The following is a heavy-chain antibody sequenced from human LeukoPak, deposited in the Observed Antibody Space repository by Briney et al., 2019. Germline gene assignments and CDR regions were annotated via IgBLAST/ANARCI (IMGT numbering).Heavy chain of an antibody. CDR2: ISSSSSYI. D-gene: IGHD3-10*01. CDR3: ASGMVRGVNNWFDP. Sequence: GGSLRLSCAASGFTFSSYAMNWVRQAPGKGLEWVSSISSSSSYIYYADSVKGRFTVSRDNAKNSLYLQMNSLRAEDTAVYYCASGMVRGVNNWFDPWGQGTLVTVSS. V-gene: IGHV3-21*01. J-gene: IGHJ5*02. CDR1: GFTFSSYA.